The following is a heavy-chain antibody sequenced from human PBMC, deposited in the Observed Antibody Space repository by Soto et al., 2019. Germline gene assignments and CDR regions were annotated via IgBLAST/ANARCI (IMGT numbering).Heavy chain of an antibody. CDR1: GFTFSNAW. CDR3: TTDHRGSGWYDVDY. J-gene: IGHJ4*02. D-gene: IGHD6-19*01. V-gene: IGHV3-15*01. CDR2: IKSKTDGGTT. Sequence: EVQLVESGGGLVKPGGSLRLSCAASGFTFSNAWMSWVRQAPGKGLEWVGRIKSKTDGGTTDYAAPVKGRFTISRDDSKNTLYLQMNSLKTEDTAVYYCTTDHRGSGWYDVDYWGQGTLVTVSS.